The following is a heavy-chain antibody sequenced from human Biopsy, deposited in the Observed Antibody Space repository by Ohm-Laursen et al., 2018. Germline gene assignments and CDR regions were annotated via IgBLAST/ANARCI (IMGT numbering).Heavy chain of an antibody. CDR3: AREGGGLLPIRLTDF. CDR2: INHRGRS. Sequence: GTLSLTCEVSGESFSDYYWSWIRQSPGKGLEWIGEINHRGRSSYSPSLQIRVTISVNASKNQFSLNMKSVTAADTAVYFCAREGGGLLPIRLTDFWGPGMMVTVSS. CDR1: GESFSDYY. D-gene: IGHD1-26*01. V-gene: IGHV4-34*01. J-gene: IGHJ4*02.